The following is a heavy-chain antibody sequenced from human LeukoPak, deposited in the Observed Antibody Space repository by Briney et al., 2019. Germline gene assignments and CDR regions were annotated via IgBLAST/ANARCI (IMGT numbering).Heavy chain of an antibody. CDR1: GGSFSGYY. J-gene: IGHJ4*02. V-gene: IGHV4-34*01. Sequence: PSETLSLTCAVYGGSFSGYYWSWIRQPPGKGLEWIGEINDSGSVNCNPSLKNRVTLSVDTSKNQFSLRLSSVAASDTAVYYCARRLVDSGASQVSDDWGQGTLVTVSS. CDR3: ARRLVDSGASQVSDD. D-gene: IGHD2-15*01. CDR2: INDSGSV.